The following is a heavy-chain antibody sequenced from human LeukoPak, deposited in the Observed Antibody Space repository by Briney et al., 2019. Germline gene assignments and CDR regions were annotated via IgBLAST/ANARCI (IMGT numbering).Heavy chain of an antibody. CDR3: AKLNSYGYGYGDY. CDR2: ISGSGSST. V-gene: IGHV3-23*01. CDR1: GFTFSSYG. J-gene: IGHJ4*02. D-gene: IGHD5-18*01. Sequence: GGSLRLSCAASGFTFSSYGMTWVRQAPGKGLELVSAISGSGSSTYYADSVKGRFTISRDNSKNTLYLQMNSLRAEDTAVYYCAKLNSYGYGYGDYWGQGTLVTVSS.